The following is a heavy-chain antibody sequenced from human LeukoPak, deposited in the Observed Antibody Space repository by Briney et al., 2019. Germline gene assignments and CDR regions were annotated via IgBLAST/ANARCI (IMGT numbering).Heavy chain of an antibody. J-gene: IGHJ4*02. Sequence: SETLSPTCAVYGGSSSGYYWGWIRHPPGKGLEWIGEITNSGSTNYNPSLKSRVTISVDTSKNQFSLKLSSVTAADTAVYYCARFLGVVVPAAISPNDAFDYWGQGTLVTVSS. V-gene: IGHV4-34*01. CDR2: ITNSGST. CDR3: ARFLGVVVPAAISPNDAFDY. CDR1: GGSSSGYY. D-gene: IGHD2-2*01.